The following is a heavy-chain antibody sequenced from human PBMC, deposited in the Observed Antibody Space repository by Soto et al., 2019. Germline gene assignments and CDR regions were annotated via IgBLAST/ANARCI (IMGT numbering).Heavy chain of an antibody. CDR3: CKDRRGGRAVLDS. V-gene: IGHV3-30*18. D-gene: IGHD2-8*01. J-gene: IGHJ4*02. Sequence: GGSLRLSSAASGFSFSNYGMHWVRQAPGKGLEWVAVISYDGSSKYHADSVKGRFTISRDNSKNTLHLQMNSPRAEDTAVYYCCKDRRGGRAVLDSWGQGTPVTVSS. CDR2: ISYDGSSK. CDR1: GFSFSNYG.